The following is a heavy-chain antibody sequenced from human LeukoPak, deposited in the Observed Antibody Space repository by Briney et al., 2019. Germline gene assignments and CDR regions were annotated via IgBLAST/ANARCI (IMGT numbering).Heavy chain of an antibody. CDR3: ARRELLSTPDAFDI. CDR2: IYYSGST. Sequence: SETLSLSCTVSGGSISSSSYYWGWIRQPPGKGLEWIGSIYYSGSTYYNPSLKSRVTISVDTSKNQFSLKVSSVTAADTAVYYCARRELLSTPDAFDIWGQGTMVTVSS. CDR1: GGSISSSSYY. D-gene: IGHD3-10*01. J-gene: IGHJ3*02. V-gene: IGHV4-39*01.